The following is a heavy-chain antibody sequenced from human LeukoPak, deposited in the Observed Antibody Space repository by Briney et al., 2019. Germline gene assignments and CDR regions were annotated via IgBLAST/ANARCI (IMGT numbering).Heavy chain of an antibody. V-gene: IGHV1-69*13. D-gene: IGHD3-22*01. CDR1: GGTFSSYA. CDR3: ARRAYYYDSSGYVGLYFDY. CDR2: IIPIFGTA. Sequence: SVNVSCKASGGTFSSYAISWVRQAPGQGLEWMGGIIPIFGTANYAQKFQGRVTITADESTSTAYMELSSLRSEDTAVYYCARRAYYYDSSGYVGLYFDYWGQGTLVTVSS. J-gene: IGHJ4*02.